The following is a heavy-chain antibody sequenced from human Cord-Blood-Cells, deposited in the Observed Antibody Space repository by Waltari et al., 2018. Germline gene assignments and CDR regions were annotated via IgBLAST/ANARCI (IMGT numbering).Heavy chain of an antibody. CDR2: IYHSGST. CDR1: GGSISSSIW. V-gene: IGHV4-4*02. D-gene: IGHD3-10*01. CDR3: ARGSTYYYGSGSYYFDY. Sequence: QVQLQESGPGLVKPSGPLSLTCAVSGGSISSSIWWSWVRQPPRKGLEWIGEIYHSGSTNYNPSLKSRVTISVDKSKNQFSLKLSSVTAADTAVYYCARGSTYYYGSGSYYFDYWGQGTLVTVSS. J-gene: IGHJ4*02.